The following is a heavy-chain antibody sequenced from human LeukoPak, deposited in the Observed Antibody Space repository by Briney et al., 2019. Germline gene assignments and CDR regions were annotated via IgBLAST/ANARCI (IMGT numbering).Heavy chain of an antibody. CDR1: VGTFTSYS. V-gene: IGHV1-69*04. Sequence: GASVKVSCKSSVGTFTSYSISWGRQPPGQGLELMGRIIPILCIANYAQKCQDRVTITADKSTSTAYMELSSLRSEDTDVYYCARDQGDYGDYVYYYGMDVWGQGTTVTVSS. D-gene: IGHD4-17*01. CDR2: IIPILCIA. CDR3: ARDQGDYGDYVYYYGMDV. J-gene: IGHJ6*02.